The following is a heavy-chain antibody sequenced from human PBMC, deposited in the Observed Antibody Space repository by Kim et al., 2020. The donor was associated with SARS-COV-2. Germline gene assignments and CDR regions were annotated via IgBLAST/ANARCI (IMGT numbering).Heavy chain of an antibody. CDR2: INPYNGFT. D-gene: IGHD3-22*01. V-gene: IGHV1-18*01. CDR3: ARSFLEGRGYFYPNDY. CDR1: GYSFPTYG. Sequence: ASVKVSCKASGYSFPTYGITWVRQAPGQGLEWMGWINPYNGFTNYAQNLQGRVTMTTDSSTTTAYLELRSLRSDDTAVYYCARSFLEGRGYFYPNDYWGQGSLVTVSS. J-gene: IGHJ4*02.